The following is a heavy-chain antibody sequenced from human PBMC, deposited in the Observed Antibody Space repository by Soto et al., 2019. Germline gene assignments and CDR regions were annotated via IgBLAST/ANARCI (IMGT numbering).Heavy chain of an antibody. Sequence: QVQLVQSGAEEEKPGASVKVSCRASGYTFTSHTMHWVRQAPGQRLEWMGCIDAGNGNTKYSQQFQGRVTITRDTSASKMYMELSSLRSEDTAVYYCAREVRLAWRGAFDIWGPGTMVTVSS. CDR2: IDAGNGNT. CDR1: GYTFTSHT. CDR3: AREVRLAWRGAFDI. J-gene: IGHJ3*02. D-gene: IGHD3-10*01. V-gene: IGHV1-3*05.